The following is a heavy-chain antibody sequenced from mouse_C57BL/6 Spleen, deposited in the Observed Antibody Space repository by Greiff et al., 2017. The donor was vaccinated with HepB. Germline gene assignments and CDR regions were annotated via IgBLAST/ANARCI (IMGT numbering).Heavy chain of an antibody. J-gene: IGHJ2*01. CDR3: TRRGERSYFDY. CDR2: IDPETGGT. Sequence: VKLQESGAELVRPGASVTLSCKASGYTFTDYEMHWVKQTPVHGLEWIGAIDPETGGTAYNQKFKGKAILTADKSSSTAYMELRSLTSEDSAVYYCTRRGERSYFDYWGQGTTLTVSS. CDR1: GYTFTDYE. V-gene: IGHV1-15*01.